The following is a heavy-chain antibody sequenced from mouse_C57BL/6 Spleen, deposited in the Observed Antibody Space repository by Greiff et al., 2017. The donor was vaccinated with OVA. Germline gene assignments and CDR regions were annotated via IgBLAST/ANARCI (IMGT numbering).Heavy chain of an antibody. J-gene: IGHJ3*01. CDR1: GYSFTSYY. D-gene: IGHD2-2*01. V-gene: IGHV1-66*01. CDR3: ARFGYDGGCAY. CDR2: IYPGSGNT. Sequence: QVQLQQSGPELVKPGASVKISCKASGYSFTSYYIPFFPPLPFPFLSLIGWIYPGSGNTKYNEKFKGKATLTADTSSSTAYMQLSSLTSEDSAVYYCARFGYDGGCAYWGQGTLVTVSA.